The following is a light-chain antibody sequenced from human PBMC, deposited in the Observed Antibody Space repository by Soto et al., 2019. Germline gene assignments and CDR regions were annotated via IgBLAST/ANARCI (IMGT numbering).Light chain of an antibody. V-gene: IGKV3-11*01. CDR1: QSVSSY. Sequence: EIVLTESPATLSLSPGERATLSCRASQSVSSYLAWYQQKPGQAPRLLMYEASNRATGIPARFSGGGSGTDFNLTISSLEPEDFAVYYCQQRSDWPWTFGQGNKVDSK. CDR3: QQRSDWPWT. CDR2: EAS. J-gene: IGKJ1*01.